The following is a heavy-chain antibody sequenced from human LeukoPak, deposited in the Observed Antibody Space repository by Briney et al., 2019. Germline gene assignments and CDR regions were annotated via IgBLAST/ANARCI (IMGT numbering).Heavy chain of an antibody. D-gene: IGHD3-22*01. CDR1: PAPVNTGIYY. Sequence: SETLSLTCSISPAPVNTGIYYWGWIRQPPGKGLEWLGSIHYNGSTYYNPSLKSRVTISVDTSKNQFSLKLSSVTAADRAVYFCAKHEGSYYDKSGYTFDYWGQGILVTVSS. J-gene: IGHJ4*02. CDR3: AKHEGSYYDKSGYTFDY. V-gene: IGHV4-39*01. CDR2: IHYNGST.